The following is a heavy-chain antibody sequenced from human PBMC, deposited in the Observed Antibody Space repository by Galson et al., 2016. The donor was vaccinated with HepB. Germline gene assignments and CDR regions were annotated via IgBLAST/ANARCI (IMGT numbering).Heavy chain of an antibody. J-gene: IGHJ6*02. V-gene: IGHV1-69*06. CDR1: GDSFTNYA. CDR2: IIPLFGSA. Sequence: SVKVSCKASGDSFTNYAIIWVRQDPGQGLEWMGGIIPLFGSANYAQKFRGRATITADKSTSTVYMELNSRRYEDTAIYYCARDLDYTSAWYELRKEGDNYGIDVWGQGTTVTVSS. CDR3: ARDLDYTSAWYELRKEGDNYGIDV. D-gene: IGHD6-19*01.